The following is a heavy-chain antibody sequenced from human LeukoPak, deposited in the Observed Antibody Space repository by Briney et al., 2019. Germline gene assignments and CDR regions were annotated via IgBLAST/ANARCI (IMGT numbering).Heavy chain of an antibody. Sequence: ASVKVSCRASGYTFTSYGISWVRQAPGQGLEWMGWISAYNGNTNYAQKLQGRVTMTTDTSTSTAYMGLRSLRSDDTAVYYCARGGRGRYYYDSSGYSNSDYWGQGTLVTVSS. J-gene: IGHJ4*02. D-gene: IGHD3-22*01. CDR3: ARGGRGRYYYDSSGYSNSDY. V-gene: IGHV1-18*01. CDR2: ISAYNGNT. CDR1: GYTFTSYG.